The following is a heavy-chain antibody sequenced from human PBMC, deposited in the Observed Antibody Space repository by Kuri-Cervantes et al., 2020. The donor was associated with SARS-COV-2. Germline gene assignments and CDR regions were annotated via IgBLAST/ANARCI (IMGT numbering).Heavy chain of an antibody. CDR3: GREKWLRQAGFDH. V-gene: IGHV4-34*01. Sequence: SDTLALTFSVSNGSTKATTYYWGLILQSPGNGLEWIGEMNHSGSTNYNPSLKSRVTISVDTSKNQFSLKLTSVTAADTAVYYCGREKWLRQAGFDHWGQGTLVTISS. CDR1: NGSTKATTYY. D-gene: IGHD5-12*01. CDR2: MNHSGST. J-gene: IGHJ5*02.